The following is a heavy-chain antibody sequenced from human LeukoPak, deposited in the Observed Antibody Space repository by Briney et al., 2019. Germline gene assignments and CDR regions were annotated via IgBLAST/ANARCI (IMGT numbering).Heavy chain of an antibody. D-gene: IGHD4-17*01. CDR2: ISGSGGST. CDR3: AKEIYGDSTGGRFQH. J-gene: IGHJ1*01. Sequence: GGSLRLSCAASGFTFNTYGMSWVRQAPGKGLEWVSGISGSGGSTYYADSVKGRFTISRDNSKNTLYLQMKSLRAEDTAVYYCAKEIYGDSTGGRFQHWGQGTLVTVSS. V-gene: IGHV3-23*01. CDR1: GFTFNTYG.